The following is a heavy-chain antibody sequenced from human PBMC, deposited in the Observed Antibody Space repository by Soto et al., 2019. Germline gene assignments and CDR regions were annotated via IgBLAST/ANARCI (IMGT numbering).Heavy chain of an antibody. J-gene: IGHJ4*02. Sequence: QAQLVQSGAEVKKPGASVKVSCKASGYTLSRFGIHWVRQAPGQRLEWMGWINAGNGNTKYSQKLQGRVTFSRDTSANTAYMELTSLTSEDTAVYYCVRTRQQWLVGDSWGQGSLVTVSS. CDR2: INAGNGNT. V-gene: IGHV1-3*01. CDR1: GYTLSRFG. CDR3: VRTRQQWLVGDS. D-gene: IGHD6-19*01.